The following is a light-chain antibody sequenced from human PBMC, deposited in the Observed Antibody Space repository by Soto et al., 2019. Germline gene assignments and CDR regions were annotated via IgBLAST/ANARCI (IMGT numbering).Light chain of an antibody. CDR2: KAS. CDR1: QSISSW. J-gene: IGKJ1*01. V-gene: IGKV1-5*03. Sequence: DIQMTQSPSTLSASVGDIVTITCRASQSISSWLAWYQQKPGKAPKLLIYKASSLESGVPSRFSGSGSGTEFTLTISSLQPDDFATYYCQQYNSYSTFXQGTKVDIK. CDR3: QQYNSYST.